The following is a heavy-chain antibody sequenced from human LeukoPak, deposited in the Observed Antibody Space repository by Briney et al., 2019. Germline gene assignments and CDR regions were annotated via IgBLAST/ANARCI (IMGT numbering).Heavy chain of an antibody. J-gene: IGHJ4*02. CDR3: ARDRGSTGYYYLDS. CDR1: GGPITEYY. Sequence: PAETLSLTCSVSGGPITEYYWSWIRQPPGKGLKWSGYIYYTGSTNYSPSLESRVTMSVDASRNEFSLKLVSVTAADTAVYYCARDRGSTGYYYLDSWGQGVLVTVSS. D-gene: IGHD6-19*01. CDR2: IYYTGST. V-gene: IGHV4-59*01.